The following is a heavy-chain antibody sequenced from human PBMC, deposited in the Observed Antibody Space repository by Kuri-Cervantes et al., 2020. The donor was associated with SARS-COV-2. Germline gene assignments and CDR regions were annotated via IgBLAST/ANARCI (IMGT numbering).Heavy chain of an antibody. CDR1: GYTFTSYA. CDR3: ARASVSYYDILTGYYGSKNSPFDP. D-gene: IGHD3-9*01. Sequence: ASVKVSCKASGYTFTSYAMHWVRQAPGQRLEWMGWSNAGNGNTKYSQEFQGRVTITRDTSASTAYMELSSLRSEDTAVYYCARASVSYYDILTGYYGSKNSPFDPWGQGTLVTVSS. V-gene: IGHV1-3*02. CDR2: SNAGNGNT. J-gene: IGHJ5*02.